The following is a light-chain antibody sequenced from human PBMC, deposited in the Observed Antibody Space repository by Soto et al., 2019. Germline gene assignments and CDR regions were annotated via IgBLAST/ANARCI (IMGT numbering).Light chain of an antibody. CDR2: DAS. CDR1: QSVSSY. V-gene: IGKV3-11*01. Sequence: EIVLTQSPATLSLSPGERATLSCRASQSVSSYLAWYQQKPGQAPRLLIYDASNRATGIPARFSGSGSGTDFPLTISRLEPEDFAVYYCQQRSLFGGGTKVAIK. J-gene: IGKJ4*01. CDR3: QQRSL.